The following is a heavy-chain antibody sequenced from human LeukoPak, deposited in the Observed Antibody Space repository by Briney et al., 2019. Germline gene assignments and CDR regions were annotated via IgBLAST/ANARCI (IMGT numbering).Heavy chain of an antibody. V-gene: IGHV3-23*01. Sequence: GGSLRLSCAASGFTFSSYGMSWVRQAPEKGLEWVSAISGSGGSTYYADSMKGRFTISRDNSKNTLYLQMNSLRAEDTAVYYWARDIIHYMDVWGKGTTVTVSS. CDR2: ISGSGGST. D-gene: IGHD3-10*01. J-gene: IGHJ6*03. CDR1: GFTFSSYG. CDR3: ARDIIHYMDV.